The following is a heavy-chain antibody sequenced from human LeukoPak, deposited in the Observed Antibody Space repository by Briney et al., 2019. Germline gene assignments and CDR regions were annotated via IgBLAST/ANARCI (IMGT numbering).Heavy chain of an antibody. V-gene: IGHV1-8*01. Sequence: ASVKVSCKASGYTFSSYDINWVRQATGQGLEWMGWMNPNSGNTGYAQKFQDRVTMTTNTSVTTAYMELSSLRSEDTAVYYCARGDFYDASAYSGYRKEFDHWGQGTLVTVSS. CDR3: ARGDFYDASAYSGYRKEFDH. D-gene: IGHD3-22*01. J-gene: IGHJ4*02. CDR1: GYTFSSYD. CDR2: MNPNSGNT.